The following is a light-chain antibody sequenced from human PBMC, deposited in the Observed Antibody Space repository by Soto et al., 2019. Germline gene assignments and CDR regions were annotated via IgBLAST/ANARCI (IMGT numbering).Light chain of an antibody. J-gene: IGKJ2*01. CDR2: WAS. Sequence: DIVMTQSPDSLAVSLGERATINCKSSQSILYDSNNKNYLAWYQQTPGQPPKLLIYWASTRESGVPDRFSGSESGTDFPLTITSLQAEDLAVYYCQQYYSTPYTFGQGTKVEIK. CDR3: QQYYSTPYT. CDR1: QSILYDSNNKNY. V-gene: IGKV4-1*01.